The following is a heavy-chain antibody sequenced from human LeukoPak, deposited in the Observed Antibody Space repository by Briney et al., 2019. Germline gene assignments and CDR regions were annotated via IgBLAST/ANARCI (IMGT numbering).Heavy chain of an antibody. Sequence: GGSLRLSCAGSGFTFSSYAMSWVRQAPGKGLEWVSVITGGARTTDYADSVKGRFTISRDNSKNTVFLQMNSLRAEDTAVYYCAKDTPLTAYGSGWSTNAFDYWGQGTLVTVSS. CDR1: GFTFSSYA. J-gene: IGHJ4*02. V-gene: IGHV3-23*01. CDR2: ITGGARTT. D-gene: IGHD6-19*01. CDR3: AKDTPLTAYGSGWSTNAFDY.